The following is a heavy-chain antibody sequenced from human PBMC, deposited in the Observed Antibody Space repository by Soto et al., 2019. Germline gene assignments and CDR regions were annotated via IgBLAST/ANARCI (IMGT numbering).Heavy chain of an antibody. CDR1: GFTVSSNY. J-gene: IGHJ6*03. Sequence: EVQLVESGGGLVQPGGSLRLSCAASGFTVSSNYMSWVRQAPGKGLEWVSVIYSGGSTYYADSVKGRFTISRDNSKNTLYLQMNSLRAEDTAVYYCARGPAYYCGSGSYYHYYYMDVWGKGTTVTVSS. D-gene: IGHD3-10*01. V-gene: IGHV3-66*01. CDR2: IYSGGST. CDR3: ARGPAYYCGSGSYYHYYYMDV.